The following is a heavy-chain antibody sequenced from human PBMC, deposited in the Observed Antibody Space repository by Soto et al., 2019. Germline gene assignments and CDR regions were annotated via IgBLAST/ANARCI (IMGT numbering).Heavy chain of an antibody. CDR3: AKSNRGAYDTPDF. Sequence: QVQLVESGGGVVQPGRSLRLSCAASGFSLNDYGMHWVRQPPGKGLEWVADISYDGRNKYYTDSVRGRFTISRDISKGTLYLQMNSLRPEDRAVYYCAKSNRGAYDTPDFGGQGTPVTVSP. V-gene: IGHV3-30*18. J-gene: IGHJ4*02. CDR1: GFSLNDYG. CDR2: ISYDGRNK. D-gene: IGHD3-22*01.